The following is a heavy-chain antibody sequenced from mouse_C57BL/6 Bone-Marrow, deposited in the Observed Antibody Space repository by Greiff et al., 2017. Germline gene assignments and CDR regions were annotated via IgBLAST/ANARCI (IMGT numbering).Heavy chain of an antibody. V-gene: IGHV1-19*01. CDR1: GYTFTDYY. D-gene: IGHD4-1*01. J-gene: IGHJ3*01. Sequence: VQLQQSGPVLVKPGASVKMSCKASGYTFTDYYMNWVKQSPGKSLEWIGVINPYNGGTSYNQKFKGKATLTVDKSSSTAYMELNSLTSEDSAVYDCARGRLGLAYWGQGTLVTVSA. CDR3: ARGRLGLAY. CDR2: INPYNGGT.